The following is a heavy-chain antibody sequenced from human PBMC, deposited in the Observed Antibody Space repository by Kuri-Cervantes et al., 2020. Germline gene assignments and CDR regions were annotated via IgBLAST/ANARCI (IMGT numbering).Heavy chain of an antibody. J-gene: IGHJ5*02. CDR3: AREVGYCTGGVCYTRFDP. D-gene: IGHD2-8*02. Sequence: SETLSLTCAVYGGSFSGYYRSWIRQPPGKGLEWIGEINHSGSTNYNPSLKSRVTISVDTSKNQFSLKLSSVTAADTAVYYCAREVGYCTGGVCYTRFDPWGQGTLVTVSS. V-gene: IGHV4-34*01. CDR2: INHSGST. CDR1: GGSFSGYY.